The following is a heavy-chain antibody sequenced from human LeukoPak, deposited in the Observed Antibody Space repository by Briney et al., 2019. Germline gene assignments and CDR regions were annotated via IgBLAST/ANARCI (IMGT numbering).Heavy chain of an antibody. CDR3: ATGSGT. J-gene: IGHJ5*02. CDR1: GFTFNNYA. Sequence: GGSLRLSCAASGFTFNNYAMSWVRQAPGKGLEWVPAIGGSGSSTYYTDSVKGRFTISRDNSKNTLYLQMNSLRAEDTAVYYCATGSGTWGQGTRVTVSS. V-gene: IGHV3-23*01. CDR2: IGGSGSST.